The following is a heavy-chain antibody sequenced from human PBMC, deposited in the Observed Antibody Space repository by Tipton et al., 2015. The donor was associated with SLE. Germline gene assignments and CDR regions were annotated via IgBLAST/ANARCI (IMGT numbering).Heavy chain of an antibody. CDR2: LNHGGSI. J-gene: IGHJ1*01. CDR3: ARDSAGSSH. CDR1: GGSFSGYY. Sequence: TLSLTCAVYGGSFSGYYWSWIRQPPGKGLEWAGELNHGGSINYNPSLESRVTISIDTSKNQFSLKLSSVTAADTAVYYCARDSAGSSHWGQGTLVTVSS. V-gene: IGHV4-34*01. D-gene: IGHD6-6*01.